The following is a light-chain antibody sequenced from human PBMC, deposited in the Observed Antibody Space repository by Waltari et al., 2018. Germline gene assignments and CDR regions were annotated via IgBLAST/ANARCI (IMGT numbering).Light chain of an antibody. CDR2: DAS. CDR3: QQRSNWPRT. CDR1: QSVSSY. J-gene: IGKJ1*01. V-gene: IGKV3-11*01. Sequence: EIVLTQSPATLSVSPGERATLSFRSSQSVSSYLAWYQQKPGQAPRLLIYDASNRAPGIPARFSGSGSGTDFTLTISSLEPEDFAVYYCQQRSNWPRTFGQGTKVEIK.